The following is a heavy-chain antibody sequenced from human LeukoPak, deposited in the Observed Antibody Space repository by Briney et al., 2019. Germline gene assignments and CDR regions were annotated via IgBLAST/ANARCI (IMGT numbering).Heavy chain of an antibody. CDR1: GFTFSSYA. Sequence: AGSLRLSCAASGFTFSSYAMTWVRQAPGQGLEWVSSINNSGTDTYYEDSVKGRFTISRDNSKNTLFLHINSLSAEDTAVYYCAAAVNTGRAEHYWGQGTLVTVSS. J-gene: IGHJ4*02. D-gene: IGHD4-17*01. V-gene: IGHV3-23*01. CDR2: INNSGTDT. CDR3: AAAVNTGRAEHY.